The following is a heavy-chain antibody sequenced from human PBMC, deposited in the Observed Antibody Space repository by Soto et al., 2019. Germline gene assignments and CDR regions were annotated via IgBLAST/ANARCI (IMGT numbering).Heavy chain of an antibody. D-gene: IGHD6-13*01. CDR2: FYSGGST. Sequence: EVQLVECGGGLIQPGGSLRLSCAASGFTVSGKYMSWVRQAPGKGLEWVSVFYSGGSTYHADSVKGRFTISRDKSKNTLYLQMNSLRAENTAVYYCARGGSSRWYFDYWGQGTLVNVSS. V-gene: IGHV3-53*01. CDR3: ARGGSSRWYFDY. CDR1: GFTVSGKY. J-gene: IGHJ4*02.